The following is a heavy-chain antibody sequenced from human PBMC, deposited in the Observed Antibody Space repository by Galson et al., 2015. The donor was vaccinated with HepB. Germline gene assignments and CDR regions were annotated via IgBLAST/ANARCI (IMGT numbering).Heavy chain of an antibody. CDR2: ISAYNGYT. Sequence: SVKVSCKASGYTFSSYSITWVRQAPGQGLEWMGWISAYNGYTNYAQKVQGRVTMTTDTSTNTAYMELRSLRSDDTAVYYCARGALVVVVDATQNNWFDPWGQGTLVTVSS. D-gene: IGHD2-15*01. V-gene: IGHV1-18*01. CDR3: ARGALVVVVDATQNNWFDP. CDR1: GYTFSSYS. J-gene: IGHJ5*02.